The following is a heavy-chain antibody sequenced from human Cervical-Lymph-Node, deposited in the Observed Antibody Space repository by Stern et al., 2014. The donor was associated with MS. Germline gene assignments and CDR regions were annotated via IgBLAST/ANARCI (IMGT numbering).Heavy chain of an antibody. D-gene: IGHD3-22*01. Sequence: EVHLVESGGDLVQPGGSLRLSCAASGFTFNQYAMNWVRQAPGKGLEWVSTISGSGSSIYYADSVKGRFTISRDNSENTLYLQMHSLRAEDTAIYYCAKQYFDSSGYSYYYGMDVWGQGTTVTVSS. CDR3: AKQYFDSSGYSYYYGMDV. CDR2: ISGSGSSI. V-gene: IGHV3-23*04. J-gene: IGHJ6*02. CDR1: GFTFNQYA.